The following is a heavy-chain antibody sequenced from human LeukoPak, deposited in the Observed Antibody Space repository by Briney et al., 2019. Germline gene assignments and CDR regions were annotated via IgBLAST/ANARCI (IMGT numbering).Heavy chain of an antibody. V-gene: IGHV4-39*07. Sequence: SETLSLTCTVSGGSFNSSRYYWGWIRHAPGMGLEWIRSIHCSRRTYYNPSHNSLVTVSVNTTETLFSVQMSCRAAAYPAVYFGVRTRHSDPIVSAAARADDACDMWGQGTMVTVSS. CDR2: IHCSRRT. CDR1: GGSFNSSRYY. D-gene: IGHD2-2*01. CDR3: VRTRHSDPIVSAAARADDACDM. J-gene: IGHJ3*02.